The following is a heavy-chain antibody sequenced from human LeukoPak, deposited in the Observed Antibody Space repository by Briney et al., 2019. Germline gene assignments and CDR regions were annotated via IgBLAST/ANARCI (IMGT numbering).Heavy chain of an antibody. V-gene: IGHV3-23*01. CDR1: GFTFSSYA. CDR2: ISGSGAST. Sequence: GGSLRLSCSASGFTFSSYAMNSARQAPGKGLEWVSAISGSGASTYYADSVKGRFTISRDNSKNTLYLQMNSLRAEDTAIYYCAKAALRYQLLSSLDYWGQGTLVTVSS. D-gene: IGHD2-2*01. J-gene: IGHJ4*02. CDR3: AKAALRYQLLSSLDY.